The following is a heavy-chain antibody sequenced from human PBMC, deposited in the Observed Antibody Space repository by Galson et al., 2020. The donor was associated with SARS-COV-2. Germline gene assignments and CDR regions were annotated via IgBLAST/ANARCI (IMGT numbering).Heavy chain of an antibody. CDR2: IIPIFGTS. CDR1: GGTFSTYG. D-gene: IGHD2-8*01. CDR3: ARGYCKNGVCYYYYYYGMDV. V-gene: IGHV1-69*06. Sequence: SVKVSCKASGGTFSTYGISWVRQAPGQGLEWKGGIIPIFGTSIYAQNFQGRVTITADKSTSTAYMELSSLRSEDTAVYYCARGYCKNGVCYYYYYYGMDVWGQGTTVTVSS. J-gene: IGHJ6*02.